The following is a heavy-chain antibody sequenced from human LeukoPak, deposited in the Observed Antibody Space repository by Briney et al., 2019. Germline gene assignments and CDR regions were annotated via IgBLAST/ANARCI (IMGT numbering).Heavy chain of an antibody. D-gene: IGHD4-17*01. V-gene: IGHV4-61*01. CDR2: IYNSGTT. Sequence: PSETLSLTCTVSGGSVSSDSYYWTWIRQPPGKGLEWIGYIYNSGTTNFNPYLKSRATISVDTSKNQFSLNLRFVTAADTAVYYCAGDDTVTSPYAFDIWGQGTMVTVSS. J-gene: IGHJ3*02. CDR3: AGDDTVTSPYAFDI. CDR1: GGSVSSDSYY.